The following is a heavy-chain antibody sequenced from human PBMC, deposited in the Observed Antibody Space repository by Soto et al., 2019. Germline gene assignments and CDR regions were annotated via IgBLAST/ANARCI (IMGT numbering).Heavy chain of an antibody. D-gene: IGHD2-15*01. V-gene: IGHV4-34*01. CDR2: INHSGST. CDR3: ARELGYCSGGSCSIYYYYGMDV. CDR1: GGSFSGYY. J-gene: IGHJ6*02. Sequence: SETLSLTCAIYGGSFSGYYWSWIRQPPGKGLEWIGEINHSGSTNYNPSLKSRVTISVDTSKNQFSLKLSSVTAADTAVYYCARELGYCSGGSCSIYYYYGMDVWGQGTTVTVSS.